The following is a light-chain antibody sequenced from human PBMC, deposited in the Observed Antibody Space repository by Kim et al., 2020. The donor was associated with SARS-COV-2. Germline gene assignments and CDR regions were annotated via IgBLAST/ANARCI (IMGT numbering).Light chain of an antibody. CDR3: MQTTHWPPWT. Sequence: ASISCRSSQSILHIDGDSYLSWFQQRPGQSPRRLIYKVSKRDSGVPDRFSGSGSGTDFTLKISRVEAEDVGIYYCMQTTHWPPWTFGQGTKVDIK. CDR1: QSILHIDGDSY. J-gene: IGKJ1*01. V-gene: IGKV2-30*02. CDR2: KVS.